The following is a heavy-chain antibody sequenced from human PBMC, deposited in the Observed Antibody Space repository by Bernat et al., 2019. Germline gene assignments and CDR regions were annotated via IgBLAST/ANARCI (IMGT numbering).Heavy chain of an antibody. J-gene: IGHJ3*02. Sequence: EVQLLESGGGLVQPGGSLRLSCAASGFTFSSYAMSWVRQAPGKGLEWVSAISGSGGSTYYADSVKGRFTISRDNSKNTLYLQMNSLRAEDTAVYYCAKDGRESIGGVIADACDIWGQGTMVTVSS. D-gene: IGHD2-21*01. CDR2: ISGSGGST. CDR3: AKDGRESIGGVIADACDI. V-gene: IGHV3-23*01. CDR1: GFTFSSYA.